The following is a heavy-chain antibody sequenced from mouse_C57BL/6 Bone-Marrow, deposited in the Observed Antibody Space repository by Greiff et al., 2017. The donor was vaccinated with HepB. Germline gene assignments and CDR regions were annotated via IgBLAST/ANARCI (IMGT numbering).Heavy chain of an antibody. CDR2: INPNNGGT. D-gene: IGHD2-4*01. V-gene: IGHV1-18*01. Sequence: EVQLVESGPELVKPGASVKIPCKASGYTFTDYNMDWVKQSHGKSLEWIGDINPNNGGTIYNQKFKGKATLTVDKSSSTAYMELRSLTSEDTAVYYCARSDDYDGHYFDYWGQGTTLTVSS. J-gene: IGHJ2*01. CDR3: ARSDDYDGHYFDY. CDR1: GYTFTDYN.